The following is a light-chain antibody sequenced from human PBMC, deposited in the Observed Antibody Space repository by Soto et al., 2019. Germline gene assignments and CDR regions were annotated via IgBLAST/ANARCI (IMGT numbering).Light chain of an antibody. J-gene: IGKJ3*01. CDR1: QSISHS. CDR3: QQHFTSPFT. CDR2: LAS. V-gene: IGKV1D-8*01. Sequence: VIWMTQSPSLVSASTGDRVTISCRSSQSISHSLAWYQQKPGKAPKLLIYLASTLPSGVPSRFSGSGSGTNFTLTINNLQSEDFATYYCQQHFTSPFTFGPGTKVDIK.